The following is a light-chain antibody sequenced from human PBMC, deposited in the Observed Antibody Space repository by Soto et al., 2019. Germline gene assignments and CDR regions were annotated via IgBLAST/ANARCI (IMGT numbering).Light chain of an antibody. CDR2: DVS. CDR3: QQYFSYPLT. Sequence: DIQMTQSPSTLSASVGDRVIITCRASQSLGTWLAWYQQKPGTAPVLLIYDVSSLESGVPSRFSSSGSGTEFTLTISSLQPDDFATYYCQQYFSYPLTFGGGTRVEIK. V-gene: IGKV1-5*01. CDR1: QSLGTW. J-gene: IGKJ4*01.